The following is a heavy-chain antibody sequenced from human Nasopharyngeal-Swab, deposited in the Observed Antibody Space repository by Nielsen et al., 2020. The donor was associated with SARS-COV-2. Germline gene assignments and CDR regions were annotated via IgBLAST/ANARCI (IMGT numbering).Heavy chain of an antibody. J-gene: IGHJ6*02. Sequence: GGSLRLSCAASGFTFSDYYMSWIHQAPGKGLEWVSYISSSGTTTYYADSVKGRFTISRDNAKNSLYLQMNSLRAEDTAMYYCARARAGRSFGDWNDYYYYYGMDVWGQGTTVTVS. V-gene: IGHV3-11*01. CDR3: ARARAGRSFGDWNDYYYYYGMDV. CDR1: GFTFSDYY. CDR2: ISSSGTTT. D-gene: IGHD1-1*01.